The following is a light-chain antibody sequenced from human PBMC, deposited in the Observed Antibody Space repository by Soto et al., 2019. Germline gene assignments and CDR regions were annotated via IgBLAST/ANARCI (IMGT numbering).Light chain of an antibody. CDR1: QSLTSSY. V-gene: IGKV3-20*01. CDR3: QHYESSPPSYT. Sequence: EIVLTQSPGTLSLSPGERVTLSCRASQSLTSSYLARDQQKPGQAPRLLIYGASSRATGIPDMFSGSGSGTDFTLTISRREPEDFAVYYCQHYESSPPSYTFGQGTKLEIK. J-gene: IGKJ2*01. CDR2: GAS.